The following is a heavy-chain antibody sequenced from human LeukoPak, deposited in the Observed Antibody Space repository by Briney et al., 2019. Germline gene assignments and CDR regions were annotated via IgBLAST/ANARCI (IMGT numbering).Heavy chain of an antibody. V-gene: IGHV3-23*01. D-gene: IGHD5-18*01. CDR3: AKAQLWSPLFDY. CDR1: GFTFSSYA. J-gene: IGHJ4*02. CDR2: ISGSGGST. Sequence: GGSLRPSCAASGFTFSSYAMSWVRQAPGKGLEWVSAISGSGGSTYYADSVKGRFTISRDNSKNTLYLQMNSLRAEDTAVYYCAKAQLWSPLFDYWGQGTLVTVSS.